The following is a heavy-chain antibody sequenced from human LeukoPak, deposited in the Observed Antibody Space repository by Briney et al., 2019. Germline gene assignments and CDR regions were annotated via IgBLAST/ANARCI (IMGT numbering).Heavy chain of an antibody. J-gene: IGHJ4*02. CDR1: GYTFTGYY. CDR2: INPNSGGT. V-gene: IGHV1-2*02. D-gene: IGHD2-15*01. CDR3: ARVRTFYCSGGSCLDY. Sequence: ASVKVSCKASGYTFTGYYMHWVRQAPGQGLEWMGWINPNSGGTNYAQKFQGRVTMTRDTSISTAYMELSRLRSDDTAVYYCARVRTFYCSGGSCLDYWGQGTLVTVSS.